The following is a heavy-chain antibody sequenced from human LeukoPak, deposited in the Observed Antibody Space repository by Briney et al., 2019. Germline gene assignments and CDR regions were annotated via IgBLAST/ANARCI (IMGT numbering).Heavy chain of an antibody. CDR2: INPSGGST. V-gene: IGHV1-46*01. J-gene: IGHJ5*02. Sequence: ASVKVSCQASEYTFTSYYMHWVRQAPGQGLEWMGIINPSGGSTSYAQKFQGRVTMTRDMSTSTVYMELSSLRSEDTAVYYCARGVAAAGTPSYNWFDPWGQGTLVTVSS. D-gene: IGHD6-13*01. CDR1: EYTFTSYY. CDR3: ARGVAAAGTPSYNWFDP.